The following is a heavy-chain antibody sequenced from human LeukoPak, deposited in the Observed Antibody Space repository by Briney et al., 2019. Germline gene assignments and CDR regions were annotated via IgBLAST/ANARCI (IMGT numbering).Heavy chain of an antibody. CDR3: ARDLTLVGYYGMDV. CDR1: GSTVSSNH. V-gene: IGHV3-66*01. CDR2: IYSGGST. D-gene: IGHD1-14*01. Sequence: QAGGSLRLSCAASGSTVSSNHMSWVRQAPGKGLEWVSVIYSGGSTYYADSVKGRFTISRDNSKNTLYLQMNSLRAEDTAVYYCARDLTLVGYYGMDVWGQGTTVTVSS. J-gene: IGHJ6*02.